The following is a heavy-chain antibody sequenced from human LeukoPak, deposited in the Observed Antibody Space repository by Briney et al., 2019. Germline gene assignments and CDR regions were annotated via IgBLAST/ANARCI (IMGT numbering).Heavy chain of an antibody. V-gene: IGHV3-33*01. Sequence: GGSLRLSCAASGFTFSGYDMHWVRQAPGKGLEWVAVIWYDGSNKYYADSVKGRFTISRDNSKNTLYLQMNSLRAEDTAMYYCARVGYGSGSYSTDYWGQGTPVTVSS. D-gene: IGHD3-10*01. CDR3: ARVGYGSGSYSTDY. CDR2: IWYDGSNK. CDR1: GFTFSGYD. J-gene: IGHJ4*02.